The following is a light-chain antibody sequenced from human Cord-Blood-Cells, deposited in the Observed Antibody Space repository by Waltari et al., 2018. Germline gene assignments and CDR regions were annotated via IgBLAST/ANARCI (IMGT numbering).Light chain of an antibody. CDR3: QQYGSSPPYT. CDR1: QSVSSSY. V-gene: IGKV3-20*01. CDR2: GAS. Sequence: EIVLTQSPGTLSLSPGERATLSCRASQSVSSSYLAWYQQKPGQAPRLLIYGASSRANGIPDRFSGSGSGTDFTLTISRLEPEDFAVYYCQQYGSSPPYTFGQGTKLESK. J-gene: IGKJ2*01.